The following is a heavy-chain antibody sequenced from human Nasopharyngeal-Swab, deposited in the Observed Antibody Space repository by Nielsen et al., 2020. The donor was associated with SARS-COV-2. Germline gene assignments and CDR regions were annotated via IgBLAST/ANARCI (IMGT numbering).Heavy chain of an antibody. V-gene: IGHV3-7*01. CDR1: GFPFNTFW. CDR2: IKKDGSEK. Sequence: GESLKISCSTSGFPFNTFWMSWVRQAPGKGLEGVANIKKDGSEKEYADSVKGRFTISRDNVKNSVYLQMNNLRGEDTAIYYCARSLGVVGSLGFDYWGQGTLVTVSS. D-gene: IGHD3-3*01. CDR3: ARSLGVVGSLGFDY. J-gene: IGHJ4*02.